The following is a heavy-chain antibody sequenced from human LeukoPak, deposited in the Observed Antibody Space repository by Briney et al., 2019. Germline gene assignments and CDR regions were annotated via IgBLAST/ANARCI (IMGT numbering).Heavy chain of an antibody. D-gene: IGHD3-3*01. V-gene: IGHV1-2*06. CDR1: GYTFTGYY. J-gene: IGHJ4*02. CDR3: ARGKNYDFWSGPFDY. Sequence: ASVKVSCKASGYTFTGYYMHWVRQAPGQGLECMGRINPNSGGTNYAQKFQGRVTMTRDTSISTAYMELSRLRSDDTAVYYCARGKNYDFWSGPFDYWGQGTLVTVSS. CDR2: INPNSGGT.